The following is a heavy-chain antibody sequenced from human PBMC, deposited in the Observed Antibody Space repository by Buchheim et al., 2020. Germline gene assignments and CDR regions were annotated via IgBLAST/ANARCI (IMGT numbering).Heavy chain of an antibody. CDR2: TYYRSELYN. Sequence: QVQLQQSGPGLVKPSQTLSLTCAISGDTVSTSSAAWNWIRQSPSRGLEWLGRTYYRSELYNDYALSVRSRISINPDTSKNQFSLQLNSVTPEDTAVYYCVRWGLEEGGLDVWGQGTT. CDR1: GDTVSTSSAA. V-gene: IGHV6-1*01. CDR3: VRWGLEEGGLDV. D-gene: IGHD3-16*01. J-gene: IGHJ6*02.